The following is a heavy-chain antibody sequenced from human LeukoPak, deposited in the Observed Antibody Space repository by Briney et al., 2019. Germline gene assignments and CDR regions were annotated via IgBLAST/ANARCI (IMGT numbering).Heavy chain of an antibody. D-gene: IGHD3-10*01. J-gene: IGHJ5*02. CDR1: GGSISSYY. V-gene: IGHV4-59*01. CDR3: ARTRSRRFDP. CDR2: IYYTGST. Sequence: SETLSLTCTVSGGSISSYYWSWIRQPPGKGLEWIGYIYYTGSTNYNPSLKSRVTISVDTSKNQFSLKLSSVIAADTAVYYCARTRSRRFDPWGQGTLVTVSS.